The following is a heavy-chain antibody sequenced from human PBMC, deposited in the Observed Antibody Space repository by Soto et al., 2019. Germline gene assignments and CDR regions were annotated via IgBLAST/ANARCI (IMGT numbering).Heavy chain of an antibody. D-gene: IGHD6-19*01. CDR2: ISPYGHT. CDR1: GYTFTSYG. CDR3: AKYERKWLASQNYYYYYAMDV. Sequence: ASVKVSCKASGYTFTSYGISWVRQAPGQGLEWMGWISPYGHTNHAQKFRARLTMTTDTSTSTVYMELSSLRSEDTAVYYCAKYERKWLASQNYYYYYAMDVWGQGTTVTVSS. J-gene: IGHJ6*02. V-gene: IGHV1-18*01.